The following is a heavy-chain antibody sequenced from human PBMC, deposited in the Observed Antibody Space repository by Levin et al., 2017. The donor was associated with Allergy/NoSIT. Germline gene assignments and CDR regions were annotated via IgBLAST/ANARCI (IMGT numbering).Heavy chain of an antibody. CDR1: GFSLSTSGMC. D-gene: IGHD5-12*01. V-gene: IGHV2-70*01. J-gene: IGHJ6*02. Sequence: SGPTLVKPTQTLTLTCTFSGFSLSTSGMCVSWIRQPPGKALEWLALIDWDDDKYYSTSLKTRLTISKDTSKNQVVLTMTNMDPVDTATYYCARIPRGYSAYLDYYYGMDVWGQGTTVTVSS. CDR3: ARIPRGYSAYLDYYYGMDV. CDR2: IDWDDDK.